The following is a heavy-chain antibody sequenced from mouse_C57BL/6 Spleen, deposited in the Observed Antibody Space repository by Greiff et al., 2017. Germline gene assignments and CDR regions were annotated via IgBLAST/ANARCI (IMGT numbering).Heavy chain of an antibody. J-gene: IGHJ2*01. CDR1: GYTFTSYW. Sequence: VQLQQPGAELVRPGSSVKLSCKASGYTFTSYWMHWVKQRPIQGLEWIGNIDPSDRETHYNQKFKDKATLTVDKSSSTAYMQLSSLTSEDSAVYYCARKGLGDDYWGQGTTLTVSS. V-gene: IGHV1-52*01. D-gene: IGHD4-1*01. CDR3: ARKGLGDDY. CDR2: IDPSDRET.